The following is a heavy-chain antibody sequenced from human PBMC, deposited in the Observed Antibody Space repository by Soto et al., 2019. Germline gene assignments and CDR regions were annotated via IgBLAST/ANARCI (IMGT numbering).Heavy chain of an antibody. J-gene: IGHJ1*01. Sequence: QVQLVQSGAEVKKPGSSVKVSCKASGGTFSSYDISWVRQAPGQGLEWMGGIIPIFGTANYAQKFQGRVTITAHESTSTAYMELSSLRSEDTAVYYSARERDCSGGSCYLDFQHWGQGTLVTVSS. CDR1: GGTFSSYD. CDR2: IIPIFGTA. V-gene: IGHV1-69*01. D-gene: IGHD2-15*01. CDR3: ARERDCSGGSCYLDFQH.